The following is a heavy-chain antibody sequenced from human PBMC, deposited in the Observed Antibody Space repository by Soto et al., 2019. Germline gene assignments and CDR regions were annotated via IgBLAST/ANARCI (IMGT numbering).Heavy chain of an antibody. V-gene: IGHV3-30-3*01. CDR1: GFTFSSYA. D-gene: IGHD3-10*01. CDR2: ISYDGSNK. Sequence: GGSLRLSCAASGFTFSSYAMHWVRQAPGKGLEWVAVISYDGSNKYYADSVKGRFTIPRANSKNTRYLKMNSLRAEDKAVYYCAGDSLLWFGELLSARGYNWFDPWGQGTLVTVSS. J-gene: IGHJ5*02. CDR3: AGDSLLWFGELLSARGYNWFDP.